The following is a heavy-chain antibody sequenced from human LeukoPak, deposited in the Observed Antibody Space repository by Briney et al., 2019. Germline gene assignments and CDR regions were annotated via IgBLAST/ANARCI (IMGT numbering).Heavy chain of an antibody. Sequence: SETLSLTCTVSGGSISSYYWSWIRKPPGKGLEWSGYIYYSGSTNYNPSLKSRVTISVDTSKNQFSLKLSSVAAADTAVYYCATSYGNAVDAFDIWGQGTMVTVSS. CDR2: IYYSGST. V-gene: IGHV4-59*01. J-gene: IGHJ3*02. D-gene: IGHD1-1*01. CDR1: GGSISSYY. CDR3: ATSYGNAVDAFDI.